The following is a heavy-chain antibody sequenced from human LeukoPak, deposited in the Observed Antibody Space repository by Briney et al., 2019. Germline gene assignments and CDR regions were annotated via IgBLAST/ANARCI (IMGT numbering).Heavy chain of an antibody. CDR1: GFTFSSYA. Sequence: GGSLRLSCAASGFTFSSYAMSWVRQAPGKGLEWVSVIYSGGSTYYADSVKGRFTISRDNSKNTLYLQMNSLRAEDTAVYYCARDPFNYDSSGYYDHWGQGTLVTVSS. D-gene: IGHD3-22*01. V-gene: IGHV3-66*01. J-gene: IGHJ4*02. CDR3: ARDPFNYDSSGYYDH. CDR2: IYSGGST.